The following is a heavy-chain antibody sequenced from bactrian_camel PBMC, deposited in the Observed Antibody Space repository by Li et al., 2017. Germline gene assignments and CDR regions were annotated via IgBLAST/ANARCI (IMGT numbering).Heavy chain of an antibody. CDR2: IYTVGDNA. Sequence: HVQLVESGGGSVQAGGSLRLSCVASGSPVSINCTGWFRQRPGQEREGVGFIYTVGDNAYYNKPVEGRFTISQDKAKNTVYLQMDSLKPEDTATYYCAGVERERLCRWTEFSYWGQGTQVTVS. CDR3: AGVERERLCRWTEFSY. D-gene: IGHD4*01. J-gene: IGHJ4*01. V-gene: IGHV3S1*01. CDR1: GSPVSINC.